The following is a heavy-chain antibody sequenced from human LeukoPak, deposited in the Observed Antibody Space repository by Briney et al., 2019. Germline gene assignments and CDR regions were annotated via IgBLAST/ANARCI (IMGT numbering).Heavy chain of an antibody. CDR2: INWNGGGT. Sequence: GGSLRLSCAATGFTFKDYVMHWVRQPPGKGLEWVSSINWNGGGTDYADSVKGRFTISRDNAKNSLYLQLSSLRPEDTALYYCAKHMRATNTYSFFGLDVWGQGTTVTVSS. CDR3: AKHMRATNTYSFFGLDV. J-gene: IGHJ6*02. V-gene: IGHV3-9*01. D-gene: IGHD1-26*01. CDR1: GFTFKDYV.